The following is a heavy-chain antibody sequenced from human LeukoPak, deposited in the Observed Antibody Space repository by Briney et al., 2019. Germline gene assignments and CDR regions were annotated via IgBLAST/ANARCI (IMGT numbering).Heavy chain of an antibody. J-gene: IGHJ3*02. CDR2: INTNTGNP. Sequence: ASVKVSCKASGGTFSSYAISWVRQAPGQGLEWMGWINTNTGNPTYAQGFTGRFVFSLDTSVSTAYLQISSLKAEDTAVYYCARMSLAAAGRLGAFDIWGQGTMVTVSS. CDR1: GGTFSSYA. CDR3: ARMSLAAAGRLGAFDI. D-gene: IGHD6-13*01. V-gene: IGHV7-4-1*02.